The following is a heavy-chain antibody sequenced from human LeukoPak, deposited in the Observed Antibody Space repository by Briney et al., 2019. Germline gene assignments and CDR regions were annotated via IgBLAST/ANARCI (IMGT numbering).Heavy chain of an antibody. CDR2: INPSAGST. Sequence: ASVKVSCKASGGTFSSYAISWVRQAPGQGLEWMGLINPSAGSTTNAQKFQGRVTLTRDTSTSTVYMDLSSLLSEDTAVYYCARDRSSWYQSGLYDAFDIWGQGTMVTVSS. J-gene: IGHJ3*02. D-gene: IGHD6-13*01. CDR1: GGTFSSYA. CDR3: ARDRSSWYQSGLYDAFDI. V-gene: IGHV1-46*01.